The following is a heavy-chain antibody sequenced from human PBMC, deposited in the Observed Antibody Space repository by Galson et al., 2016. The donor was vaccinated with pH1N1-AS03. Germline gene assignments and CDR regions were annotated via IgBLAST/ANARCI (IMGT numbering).Heavy chain of an antibody. J-gene: IGHJ6*02. CDR1: GYTFTSYG. CDR2: ISAYNGNT. Sequence: SVKVSRKASGYTFTSYGITWVRQAPGQGLEWMGWISAYNGNTKYAQKFPGRVTMTTDTSTSTAYMELRSLRSDDTAVYYCAKVGGEGYNWYFYGMDVWGQGTTVTVSS. CDR3: AKVGGEGYNWYFYGMDV. V-gene: IGHV1-18*01. D-gene: IGHD5-24*01.